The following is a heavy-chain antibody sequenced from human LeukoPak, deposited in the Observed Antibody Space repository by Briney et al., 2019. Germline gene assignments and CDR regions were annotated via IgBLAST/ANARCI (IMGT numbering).Heavy chain of an antibody. D-gene: IGHD3-22*01. J-gene: IGHJ4*02. CDR2: ISGSGGST. Sequence: GGSLRLSCAASGFTFSSDAMSWVRKAPGKRLEWVSAISGSGGSTYYADSVKGRFTISRDNSKNTLYLQMNSLRAEDTAVYYCAKGSPYYYDSSGYYFAIDYWGQGTLLTVSS. CDR3: AKGSPYYYDSSGYYFAIDY. V-gene: IGHV3-23*01. CDR1: GFTFSSDA.